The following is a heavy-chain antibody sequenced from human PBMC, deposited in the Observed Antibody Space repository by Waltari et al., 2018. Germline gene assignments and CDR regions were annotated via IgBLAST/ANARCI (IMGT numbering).Heavy chain of an antibody. CDR2: INHSGST. D-gene: IGHD6-13*01. Sequence: QVQLQQWGAGLLKPSETLSLTCAVYGGSFSGYYWSWIRQPPGKGLEWIGEINHSGSTNYHPSLKSRVTISVDTSKNQFSLKLSSVTAADTAVYYCARVRKGIAAAVVWGQGTMVTVSS. CDR1: GGSFSGYY. CDR3: ARVRKGIAAAVV. V-gene: IGHV4-34*01. J-gene: IGHJ3*01.